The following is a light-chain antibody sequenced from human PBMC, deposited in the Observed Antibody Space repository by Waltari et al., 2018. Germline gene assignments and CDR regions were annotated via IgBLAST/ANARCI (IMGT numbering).Light chain of an antibody. CDR2: QDS. CDR1: KLGDQY. Sequence: SYELTQPPSVSVSPGQPASITCSGDKLGDQYACWYQQKPGQSPVLVIHQDSKRPSGIPERFSGSNSGNTATLTISGTQAMDEADYYCQAWDSSVVFGGGTKLTVL. V-gene: IGLV3-1*01. J-gene: IGLJ2*01. CDR3: QAWDSSVV.